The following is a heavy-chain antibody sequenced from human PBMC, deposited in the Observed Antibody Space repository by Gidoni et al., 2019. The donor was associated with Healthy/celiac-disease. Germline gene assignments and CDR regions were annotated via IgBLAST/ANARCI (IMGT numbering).Heavy chain of an antibody. D-gene: IGHD3-22*01. CDR3: ARGFSGYPGY. CDR2: ISSSSSYI. CDR1: GFTFSSYS. Sequence: EVQLVESGGGLVKPGGSLRLSCAASGFTFSSYSMNWVRQAPGKGLEWVSSISSSSSYIYYADSVKGRFTISRDNAKNSQYLQMNSLRAEDTAVYYCARGFSGYPGYWGQGTLVTVSS. V-gene: IGHV3-21*01. J-gene: IGHJ4*02.